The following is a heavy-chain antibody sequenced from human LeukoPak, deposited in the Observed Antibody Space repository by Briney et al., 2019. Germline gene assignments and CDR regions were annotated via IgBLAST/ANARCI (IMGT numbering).Heavy chain of an antibody. J-gene: IGHJ4*02. Sequence: ASVKVSCKASGYTFTGHYMHWVRQAPGQGLEWMGWINPNSGGTNYAQKFQGRVTMTRDTSISTAYMELSRLRSDDTAVYYCARTAMAPRRDFDYWGQGTLVTVSS. CDR2: INPNSGGT. D-gene: IGHD5-18*01. CDR3: ARTAMAPRRDFDY. V-gene: IGHV1-2*02. CDR1: GYTFTGHY.